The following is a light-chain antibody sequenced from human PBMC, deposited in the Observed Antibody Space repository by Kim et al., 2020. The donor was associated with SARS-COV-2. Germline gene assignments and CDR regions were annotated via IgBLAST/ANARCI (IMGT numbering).Light chain of an antibody. J-gene: IGKJ1*01. CDR1: QSINSC. CDR2: RAS. CDR3: QQSYTFPRT. Sequence: ESVGDRVTLTCRASQSINSCLNWYQQKPGKAPHLMIYRASTLKSGVPPRFSGSASGTDFSLTISSLQPEDFATYYCQQSYTFPRTFGQGTKVDIK. V-gene: IGKV1-39*01.